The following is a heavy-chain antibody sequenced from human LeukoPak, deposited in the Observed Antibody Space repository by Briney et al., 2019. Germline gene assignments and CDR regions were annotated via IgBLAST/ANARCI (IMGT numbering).Heavy chain of an antibody. CDR1: GFRFSFYW. CDR3: AKEGGDAFFSGTAGFDS. V-gene: IGHV3-74*03. J-gene: IGHJ5*01. CDR2: VNSDESDI. D-gene: IGHD1-1*01. Sequence: PGGSLRLSCAASGFRFSFYWMHWVRQVPGKGPVWISRVNSDESDITYADSVAGRFTISRDNAKNTPYLLMNNVRVDATAVYYCAKEGGDAFFSGTAGFDSWGQGTVVTVSS.